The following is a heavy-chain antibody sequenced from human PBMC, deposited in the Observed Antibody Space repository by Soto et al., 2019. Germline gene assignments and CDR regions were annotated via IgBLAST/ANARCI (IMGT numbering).Heavy chain of an antibody. V-gene: IGHV3-23*01. J-gene: IGHJ4*02. Sequence: GGSLRLSCAASGFTFSSYAMSWVRQAPGKGLEWVSAISGSGGSTYYADSVKGRFTISRDNSKNTLYLQMNSLRAEDTAVYYCAKDDGIVVVIPRWDYWGQGTLVTVSS. D-gene: IGHD3-22*01. CDR1: GFTFSSYA. CDR3: AKDDGIVVVIPRWDY. CDR2: ISGSGGST.